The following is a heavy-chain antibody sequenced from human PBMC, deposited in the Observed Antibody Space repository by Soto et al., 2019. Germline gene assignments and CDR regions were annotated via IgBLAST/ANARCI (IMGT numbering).Heavy chain of an antibody. V-gene: IGHV4-61*01. CDR1: GGSVSSGSYY. Sequence: PSETLSLTCTVSGGSVSSGSYYWSWIRQPPGKGLEWIGYIYYSGSTNYNPSLKSRVTISVDTSKNQFSLKLSSVTAADTAVYYCARRARQYYYYGMDVWGQGTTVTVSS. CDR3: ARRARQYYYYGMDV. CDR2: IYYSGST. D-gene: IGHD6-6*01. J-gene: IGHJ6*02.